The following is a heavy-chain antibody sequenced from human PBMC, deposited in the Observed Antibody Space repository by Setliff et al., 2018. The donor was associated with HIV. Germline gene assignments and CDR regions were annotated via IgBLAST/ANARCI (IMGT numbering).Heavy chain of an antibody. Sequence: SETLSLTCAVYTESLTRYDWAWIRQSPEKGLEWIGEIDDSGSIIYNPSLQSRVTMSVDTSKNQFSLKVRSLTAADTGVYYCARVKSIKTTLVRLWPRFDLWGQGTQVTVSS. J-gene: IGHJ5*02. D-gene: IGHD3-10*01. CDR2: IDDSGSI. CDR1: TESLTRYD. CDR3: ARVKSIKTTLVRLWPRFDL. V-gene: IGHV4-34*01.